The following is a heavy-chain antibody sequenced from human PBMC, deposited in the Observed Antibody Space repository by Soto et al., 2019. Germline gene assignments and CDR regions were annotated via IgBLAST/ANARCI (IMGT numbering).Heavy chain of an antibody. V-gene: IGHV1-3*01. D-gene: IGHD1-26*01. CDR2: INGGNGNT. CDR3: ARDDSGFSGSHYIDYFNC. Sequence: ASVKVSCKASGYTLTGYYMHWVRQAPGQGLERMGWINGGNGNTYYSENFQGRVTFTRDTSASTVYMQLSSLTSEDTAVYYCARDDSGFSGSHYIDYFNCWGQGALVTVSS. J-gene: IGHJ4*02. CDR1: GYTLTGYY.